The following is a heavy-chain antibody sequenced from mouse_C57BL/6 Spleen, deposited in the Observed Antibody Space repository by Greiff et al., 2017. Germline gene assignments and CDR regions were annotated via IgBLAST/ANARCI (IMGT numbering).Heavy chain of an antibody. CDR1: GYTFTDYE. Sequence: QVQLQQSGAELVRPGASVTLSCKASGYTFTDYEMHWVKQTPVHGLEWIGAIAPVTGGTAYNQKFKGKAILTADKSSSTAYMELRSLTSEDSAVYYCTSIYGYDRAMDYWGQGTSVTVSS. D-gene: IGHD2-2*01. V-gene: IGHV1-15*01. J-gene: IGHJ4*01. CDR2: IAPVTGGT. CDR3: TSIYGYDRAMDY.